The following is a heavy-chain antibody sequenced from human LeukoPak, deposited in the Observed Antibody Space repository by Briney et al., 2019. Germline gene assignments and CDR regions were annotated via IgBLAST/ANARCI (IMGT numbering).Heavy chain of an antibody. D-gene: IGHD3-22*01. CDR1: GGSFSGYY. CDR3: ARYYDSSGYYPYYFDY. CDR2: IYYSGST. V-gene: IGHV4-59*01. J-gene: IGHJ4*02. Sequence: SETLSLTCAVYGGSFSGYYWSWIRQPPGKGLEWIGYIYYSGSTNYNPSLKSRVTISVDTSKNQFSLKLSSVTAADTAVYYCARYYDSSGYYPYYFDYWGQGTLVTVSS.